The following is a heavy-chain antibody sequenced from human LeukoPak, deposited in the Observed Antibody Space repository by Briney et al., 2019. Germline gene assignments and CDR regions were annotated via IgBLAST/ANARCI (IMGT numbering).Heavy chain of an antibody. CDR1: GGSISSSSYY. D-gene: IGHD3-10*01. Sequence: SETLSLTCTVSGGSISSSSYYWGWIRQPPGKGLEWIGSIYYSGSTYYNPSLQSRVTISVDTSKNQFSLKLNSVTAADTAVYYCARRVGRYFGERAYYYNYMDVWGKGTTVTISS. CDR2: IYYSGST. CDR3: ARRVGRYFGERAYYYNYMDV. J-gene: IGHJ6*03. V-gene: IGHV4-39*01.